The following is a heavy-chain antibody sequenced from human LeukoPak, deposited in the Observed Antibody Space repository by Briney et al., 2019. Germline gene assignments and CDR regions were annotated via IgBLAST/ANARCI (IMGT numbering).Heavy chain of an antibody. CDR3: ARGRVSSSSWSSTYYYYFYMDV. J-gene: IGHJ6*03. CDR2: IYYSGST. CDR1: GGSISSYY. Sequence: SETLSLTCTVSGGSISSYYWSWIRQPPGRGLEWIGYIYYSGSTNYNPSLKSRVTMSIDTSKNQFSLKLSSVTAADTAVYFCARGRVSSSSWSSTYYYYFYMDVWGKGTTVTVS. D-gene: IGHD6-13*01. V-gene: IGHV4-59*01.